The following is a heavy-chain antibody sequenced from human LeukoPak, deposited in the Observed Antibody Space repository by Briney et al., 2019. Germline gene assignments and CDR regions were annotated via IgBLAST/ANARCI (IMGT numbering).Heavy chain of an antibody. CDR2: IYSGGST. J-gene: IGHJ5*02. D-gene: IGHD2-15*01. CDR3: AREDRMSRVDP. Sequence: GGSLRLSCAASGFTVSSNYMSWVRQAPGKGLEWVSVIYSGGSTYYADSVKGRFTISRHNSKNTLYLQMNSLRAEVTAVYYCAREDRMSRVDPWGQGTLVTVSS. V-gene: IGHV3-53*04. CDR1: GFTVSSNY.